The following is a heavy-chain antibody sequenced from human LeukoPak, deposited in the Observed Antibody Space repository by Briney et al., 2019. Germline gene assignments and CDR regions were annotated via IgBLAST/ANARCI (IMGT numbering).Heavy chain of an antibody. CDR1: GGSISSSSYY. Sequence: KPSETLSLTCTVSGGSISSSSYYWGWIRQPPGKGLEWIVSIYYSGSTYYNPSLKSRVTISVDTSKNQFSLKLSSVTAADTAVYYCARGPKSSGWSGAFDMWGQGTTVTVSS. J-gene: IGHJ3*02. V-gene: IGHV4-39*01. D-gene: IGHD6-19*01. CDR2: IYYSGST. CDR3: ARGPKSSGWSGAFDM.